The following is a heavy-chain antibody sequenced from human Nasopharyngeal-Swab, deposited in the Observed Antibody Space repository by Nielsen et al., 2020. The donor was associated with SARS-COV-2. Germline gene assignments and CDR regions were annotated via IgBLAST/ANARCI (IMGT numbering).Heavy chain of an antibody. CDR2: IIISSSYI. CDR3: ARDSPIVDYVPNYYYYMDV. D-gene: IGHD3-16*01. CDR1: GFTFSSYT. J-gene: IGHJ6*03. V-gene: IGHV3-21*01. Sequence: GESLKISCAASGFTFSSYTINWVRQAPGKGLEWVSSIIISSSYIYYADSVKGRFTISRDNAKKSLYLQMNSLRAEDTAVYYCARDSPIVDYVPNYYYYMDVWGKGTTVTVPS.